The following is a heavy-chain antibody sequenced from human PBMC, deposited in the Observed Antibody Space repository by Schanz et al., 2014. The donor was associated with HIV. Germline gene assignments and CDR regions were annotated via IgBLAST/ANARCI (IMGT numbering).Heavy chain of an antibody. CDR1: GFTFSSYW. CDR2: ISGSGGST. CDR3: AKDGGGLRFYNWFDP. Sequence: EVQLVESGGGLVQPGGSLRLSCAASGFTFSSYWMHWVRQAPGKGLEWVSGISGSGGSTYYADSVKGRFTISRDNSKNTLYMQMNSLRVEDTAVYYCAKDGGGLRFYNWFDPWGQGILVTVSS. D-gene: IGHD2-15*01. J-gene: IGHJ5*02. V-gene: IGHV3-23*04.